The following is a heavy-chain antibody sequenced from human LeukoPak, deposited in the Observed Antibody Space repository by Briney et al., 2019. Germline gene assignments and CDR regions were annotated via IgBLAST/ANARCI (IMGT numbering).Heavy chain of an antibody. V-gene: IGHV3-30*18. CDR2: ISYDGSNK. Sequence: GGSLRLSCAASGFTFSSYGMHWVRQAPGKGLEWVAVISYDGSNKYYADSVKGRFTISRDNSKNTLYLQMNSLRAEDTAVYYCAKDSHYYDSSGHYGMDVWGQGTTVTVSS. CDR3: AKDSHYYDSSGHYGMDV. D-gene: IGHD3-22*01. CDR1: GFTFSSYG. J-gene: IGHJ6*02.